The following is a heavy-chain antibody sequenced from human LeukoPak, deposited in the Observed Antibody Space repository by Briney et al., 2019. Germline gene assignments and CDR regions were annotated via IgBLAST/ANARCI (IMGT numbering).Heavy chain of an antibody. CDR3: ARPSNEGQWLVGQGVDY. CDR1: GFTFSSYS. J-gene: IGHJ4*02. Sequence: PGGSLRLSCAASGFTFSSYSMNWVRQAPGKGLEWVSSISSSSSYIYYADSVKGRFTISRDNAKKSMYLEMNRLRAEDTAVYYCARPSNEGQWLVGQGVDYWGQGTLVTVSS. D-gene: IGHD6-19*01. V-gene: IGHV3-21*01. CDR2: ISSSSSYI.